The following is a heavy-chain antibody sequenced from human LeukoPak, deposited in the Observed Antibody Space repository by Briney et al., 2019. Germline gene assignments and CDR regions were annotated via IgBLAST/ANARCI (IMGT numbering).Heavy chain of an antibody. CDR1: GYTFTSYG. CDR3: AREGRDDFWSGYLTAYYYYGMDV. CDR2: ISAYNGNT. D-gene: IGHD3-3*01. Sequence: ASVKVSCKASGYTFTSYGISWVRQAPGQGLEWMGWISAYNGNTNYAQKLQGRVTMTTDTSTSTAYMELRSLRSDDTAVYYCAREGRDDFWSGYLTAYYYYGMDVWGQGTTVTVSS. J-gene: IGHJ6*02. V-gene: IGHV1-18*01.